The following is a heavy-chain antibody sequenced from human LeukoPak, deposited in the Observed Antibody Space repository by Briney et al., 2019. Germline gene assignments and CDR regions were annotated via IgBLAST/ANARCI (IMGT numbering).Heavy chain of an antibody. CDR3: TRDRRDGCNDGYFNL. Sequence: GRSLRLSCTASGFTIGEYAMTWVRQAPGRGLEWLGFIRSKSYYETTQYAASVRGRFTISRDDSKSVTYLQMNSLKTEDTAVYFCTRDRRDGCNDGYFNLWGRGTLVTVSS. D-gene: IGHD5-24*01. CDR1: GFTIGEYA. V-gene: IGHV3-49*04. CDR2: IRSKSYYETT. J-gene: IGHJ2*01.